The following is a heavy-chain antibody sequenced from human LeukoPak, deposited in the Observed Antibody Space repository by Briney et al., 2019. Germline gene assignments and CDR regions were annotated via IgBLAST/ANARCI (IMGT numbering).Heavy chain of an antibody. CDR3: ARRDYYFDY. CDR2: IKQDGSEK. J-gene: IGHJ4*02. Sequence: QTGGSLRLSCAAYGFTLSTLCMHWVRQAPGKGLEWVANIKQDGSEKYYVDSVKGRFTISRDNAKNSLYLQMNSLRAEDTAVYYCARRDYYFDYWGQGTLVTVSS. D-gene: IGHD3/OR15-3a*01. V-gene: IGHV3-7*01. CDR1: GFTLSTLC.